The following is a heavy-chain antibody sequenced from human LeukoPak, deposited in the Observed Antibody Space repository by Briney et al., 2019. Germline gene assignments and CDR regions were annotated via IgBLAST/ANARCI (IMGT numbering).Heavy chain of an antibody. D-gene: IGHD2-2*01. CDR2: ISWNRGSI. CDR3: AKASVVVPAFFDY. CDR1: GFTFDDYA. Sequence: GGSLRLSCAASGFTFDDYAMHWVRQAPGKGLEWVSGISWNRGSIGYADSVKGRFTISRDNAKNSLYLQMNSLGAEDTALYYCAKASVVVPAFFDYWGQGTLVTVSS. J-gene: IGHJ4*02. V-gene: IGHV3-9*01.